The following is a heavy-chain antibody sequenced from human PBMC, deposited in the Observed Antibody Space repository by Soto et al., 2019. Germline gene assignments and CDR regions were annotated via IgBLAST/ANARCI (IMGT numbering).Heavy chain of an antibody. V-gene: IGHV4-30-4*01. J-gene: IGHJ4*02. Sequence: TLSLTCAGSGGSISISDYYLSWIRQPPGKALEWIGYIYYSGSTYYNPSLKSRVTTSVDTSKNQFSLKLSSVTAADTAVYYCARVNSTQDYYDSSGYYFDYWGQGTLVTVYS. CDR3: ARVNSTQDYYDSSGYYFDY. CDR2: IYYSGST. CDR1: GGSISISDYY. D-gene: IGHD3-22*01.